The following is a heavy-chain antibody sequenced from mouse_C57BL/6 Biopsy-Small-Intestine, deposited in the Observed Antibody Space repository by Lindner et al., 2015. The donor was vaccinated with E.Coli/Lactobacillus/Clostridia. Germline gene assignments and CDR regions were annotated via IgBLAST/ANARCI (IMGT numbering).Heavy chain of an antibody. D-gene: IGHD2-13*01. CDR2: IIPIFESA. CDR3: ARDVTTVTTRRLDE. V-gene: IGHV1-4*01. CDR1: GGAFSRET. Sequence: SVKVSCKVSGGAFSRETISWVRQAPGQGLEWMGGIIPIFESANYAQKFQGRVTIGADESTATAYMEVTSLRSEDTAVYYCARDVTTVTTRRLDEWGQGTLVTVSS. J-gene: IGHJ4*01.